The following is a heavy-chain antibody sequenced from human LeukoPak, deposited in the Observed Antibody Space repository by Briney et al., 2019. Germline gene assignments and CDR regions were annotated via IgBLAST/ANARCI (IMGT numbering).Heavy chain of an antibody. CDR2: INADGSTA. D-gene: IGHD5-12*01. V-gene: IGHV3-74*01. CDR1: GFTFGNSW. Sequence: GGSLRLSCAASGFTFGNSWVHWVRQAPGKGLVWVSLINADGSTATYADSVKGRFTISRDNARNTLSLQMNSLTIEDTAVYYCARVPGYSGYFYGMDIWGQGTTVTVSS. CDR3: ARVPGYSGYFYGMDI. J-gene: IGHJ6*02.